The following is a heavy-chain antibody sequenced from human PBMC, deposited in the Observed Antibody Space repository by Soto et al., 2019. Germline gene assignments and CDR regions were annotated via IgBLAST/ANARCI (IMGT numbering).Heavy chain of an antibody. Sequence: EVQLVESGGGLVKPGGSLRLSCAASGFTFSKGWMSWVRQAPGKGPEWVGRVKSKTDGEKTGYAAHVRGRFTISTDDTKNMLDLQMISLKTEDTALYYSTADVRRSEALGFVPWGQGTLVTVSS. CDR3: TADVRRSEALGFVP. V-gene: IGHV3-15*01. CDR1: GFTFSKGW. J-gene: IGHJ5*02. CDR2: VKSKTDGEKT. D-gene: IGHD3-10*01.